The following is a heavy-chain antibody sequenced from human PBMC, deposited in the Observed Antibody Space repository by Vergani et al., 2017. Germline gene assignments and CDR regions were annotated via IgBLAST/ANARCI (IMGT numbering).Heavy chain of an antibody. D-gene: IGHD3-22*01. CDR2: ISGIDGST. CDR3: AKEEYYYDNSGYYWGPFDY. V-gene: IGHV3-23*01. CDR1: GFTFSSYA. Sequence: EVQLLESGGGLVQPGGSLRLSCAASGFTFSSYAMSWVRQAPGKGLEWVSTISGIDGSTYYADSVKCRFTISRDTSKNTRYLQMNSLRAEETAVYYCAKEEYYYDNSGYYWGPFDYWGQGTLVTVSS. J-gene: IGHJ4*02.